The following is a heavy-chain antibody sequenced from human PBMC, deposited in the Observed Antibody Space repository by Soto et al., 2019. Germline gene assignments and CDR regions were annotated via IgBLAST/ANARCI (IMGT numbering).Heavy chain of an antibody. D-gene: IGHD3-22*01. J-gene: IGHJ4*02. CDR3: TRPNHPRPDSSGYYADY. CDR1: GGNRGRRRCF. Sequence: LTWSVSGGNRGRRRCFWSWKRKPPGKGLEWIGSMYYSGSTYYNPSLKSRVTISVDTSKNQFSLKLSSVTAADTAVYYCTRPNHPRPDSSGYYADYWGQGTLVTVSS. V-gene: IGHV4-39*01. CDR2: MYYSGST.